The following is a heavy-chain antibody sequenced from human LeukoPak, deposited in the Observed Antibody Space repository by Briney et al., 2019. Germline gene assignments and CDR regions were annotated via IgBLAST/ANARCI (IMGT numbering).Heavy chain of an antibody. J-gene: IGHJ4*02. V-gene: IGHV3-23*01. CDR2: ISGSGGST. D-gene: IGHD1-26*01. Sequence: GGSLRLSCAASGFTFSSYAMSWVRQAPGKGLEWVSAISGSGGSTYYADSVKGRFTISRDDSKNTLYLQMNSLRAEDTAVYYCAKDLVGATPGPLFDYWGQGTLVTVSS. CDR1: GFTFSSYA. CDR3: AKDLVGATPGPLFDY.